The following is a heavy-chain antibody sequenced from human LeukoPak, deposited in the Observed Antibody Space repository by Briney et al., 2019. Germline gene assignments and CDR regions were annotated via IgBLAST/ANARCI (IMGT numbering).Heavy chain of an antibody. CDR1: RFTFSNYG. CDR3: ARDYYSSSSDAFDI. Sequence: GGSLRLSCAASRFTFSNYGVNWVRQAPGKGLEWVSYINSRSSTIYYADSVRGRFTISRDNAKNTLYLQMNSLRAEDTAVYYCARDYYSSSSDAFDIWGQGTMDTVSS. V-gene: IGHV3-48*01. J-gene: IGHJ3*02. D-gene: IGHD6-6*01. CDR2: INSRSSTI.